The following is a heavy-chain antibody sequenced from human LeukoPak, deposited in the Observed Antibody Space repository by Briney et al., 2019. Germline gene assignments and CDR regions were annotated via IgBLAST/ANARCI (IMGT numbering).Heavy chain of an antibody. V-gene: IGHV3-30-3*01. CDR1: GFIFSSNA. J-gene: IGHJ4*02. CDR3: ARVSLGGVIVIRPFDY. CDR2: ISSDGNNK. D-gene: IGHD3-16*02. Sequence: GGSLRLSCAAAGFIFSSNAMHWVRQAPGKGLEWVAVISSDGNNKYYADSVKGRFTISRDNSKDTLYLQMNSLRAEDTAVYYCARVSLGGVIVIRPFDYWGQGTLVTVSS.